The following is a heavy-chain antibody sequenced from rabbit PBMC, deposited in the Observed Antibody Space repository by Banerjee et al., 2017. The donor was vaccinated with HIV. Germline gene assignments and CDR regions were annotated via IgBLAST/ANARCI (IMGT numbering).Heavy chain of an antibody. Sequence: QSLEESGGDLVKPGASLTLTCTASGFSFSGGVGMCWVRQAPGKGPEWIGCIYTGSSGSTYYASWAKGRFTISRTSSTTVTLQMTSLTAADTATYFCARDRDTGSVFYFDLWGPGTLVTVS. CDR1: GFSFSGGVG. D-gene: IGHD1-1*01. J-gene: IGHJ4*01. CDR3: ARDRDTGSVFYFDL. V-gene: IGHV1S40*01. CDR2: IYTGSSGST.